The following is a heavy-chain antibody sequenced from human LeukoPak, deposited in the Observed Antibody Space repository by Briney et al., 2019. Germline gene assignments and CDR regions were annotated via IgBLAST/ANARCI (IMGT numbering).Heavy chain of an antibody. CDR2: INWNGGST. V-gene: IGHV3-20*04. D-gene: IGHD1-26*01. Sequence: GGSLRLSCAASGFTFDDYGMSWVRQAPGKGLEWVSGINWNGGSTGYADSVKGRFTISRDNAKNSLYLQMNSLRAEDTAVYYCAKGGSGSYYFYYYMDVWGKGTTVTISS. CDR1: GFTFDDYG. J-gene: IGHJ6*03. CDR3: AKGGSGSYYFYYYMDV.